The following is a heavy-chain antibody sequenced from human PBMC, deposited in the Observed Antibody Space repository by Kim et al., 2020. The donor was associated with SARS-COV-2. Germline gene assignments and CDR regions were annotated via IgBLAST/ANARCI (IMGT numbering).Heavy chain of an antibody. J-gene: IGHJ3*02. V-gene: IGHV1-24*01. CDR1: GYTLTELS. D-gene: IGHD1-26*01. Sequence: ASVKVSCKVSGYTLTELSMHWVRQAPGKGLEWMGGFDPEDGETIYAQKFQGRVTMTEDTSTDTAYMELSSLRSEDTAVYYCATDRVGATSSAVAFDIWGQGTMVTVSS. CDR2: FDPEDGET. CDR3: ATDRVGATSSAVAFDI.